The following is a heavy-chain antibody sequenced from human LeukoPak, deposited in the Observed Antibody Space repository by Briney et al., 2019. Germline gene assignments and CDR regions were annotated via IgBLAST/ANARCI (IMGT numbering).Heavy chain of an antibody. D-gene: IGHD6-13*01. J-gene: IGHJ1*01. V-gene: IGHV4-59*08. Sequence: SETLSLTCTVSGGSTSRYYWSWIRQPPGKSLEWIGYIYYTGSTTYNPSLKSRVTISIDTSNNRFPLNLTSVTAADTAVYYCARLPGIAAVWGQGTLVIVSS. CDR3: ARLPGIAAV. CDR2: IYYTGST. CDR1: GGSTSRYY.